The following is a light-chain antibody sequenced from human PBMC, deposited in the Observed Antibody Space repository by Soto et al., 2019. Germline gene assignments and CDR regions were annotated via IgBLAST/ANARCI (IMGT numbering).Light chain of an antibody. CDR2: STF. J-gene: IGKJ1*01. CDR1: QSISTY. CDR3: QQTYSTPT. V-gene: IGKV1-39*01. Sequence: DIQMTQSPSSLSASVGDRVTITCRAGQSISTYLNWYQQKPGKAPNLLIYSTFNLQTGVPSRFSGSGSGTDFTLTIISLQPEDFATYHCQQTYSTPTFGQGTKVDIK.